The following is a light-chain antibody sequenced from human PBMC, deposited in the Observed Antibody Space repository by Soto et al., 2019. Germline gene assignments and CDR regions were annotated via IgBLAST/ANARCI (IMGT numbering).Light chain of an antibody. CDR2: EVY. CDR3: CSYAGSSTYV. V-gene: IGLV2-23*02. Sequence: QSALTQPASVSGSPGQSITISCTGTSSNVGGYSFVSWYQQHPGKAPKVIIYEVYERPSGVSNRFSGSKSGSTASLTISGLQLEDEADYYCCSYAGSSTYVFGPGTKVTVL. J-gene: IGLJ1*01. CDR1: SSNVGGYSF.